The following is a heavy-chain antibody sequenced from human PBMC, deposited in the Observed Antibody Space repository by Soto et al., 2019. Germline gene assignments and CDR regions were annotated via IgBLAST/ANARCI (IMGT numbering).Heavy chain of an antibody. CDR1: GYSFTSYD. Sequence: QVQLVQSGAEVKKPGASVKVSCKASGYSFTSYDINWVRQATGQGLEWMGWMNPKSGNTGYAQKFQDRVTMTMDTSISTAYMELNSLRSEDTAVYYCARVAASLDPWGQGTLVTVSS. CDR2: MNPKSGNT. V-gene: IGHV1-8*01. CDR3: ARVAASLDP. J-gene: IGHJ5*02. D-gene: IGHD6-25*01.